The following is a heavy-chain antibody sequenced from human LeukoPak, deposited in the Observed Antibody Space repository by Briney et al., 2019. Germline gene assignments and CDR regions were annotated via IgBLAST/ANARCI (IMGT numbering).Heavy chain of an antibody. CDR2: ISVYNGNT. CDR3: ARDRGVGDYSIGY. Sequence: GASVTVSCKASGYTFTSYGISWVRQAPGQGLEWMGWISVYNGNTNDGQKFQGRVTMTTDTSTSTAYMELRSLRSDDTAVYYCARDRGVGDYSIGYWGQGTLVTVSS. J-gene: IGHJ4*02. V-gene: IGHV1-18*01. D-gene: IGHD3-10*01. CDR1: GYTFTSYG.